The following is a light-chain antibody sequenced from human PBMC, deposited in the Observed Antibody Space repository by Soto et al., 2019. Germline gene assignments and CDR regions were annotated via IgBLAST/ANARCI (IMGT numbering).Light chain of an antibody. CDR1: SSDVGSYDL. CDR2: DVN. Sequence: QSALTQPASVSGSPGQSITISCTGTSSDVGSYDLVSWYQHHSGKAPKIIIYDVNKRPSGISDRFSGSKSGNTASLTISGLQAEDEDDYFCCSFVRTNGLLFGGGTKLTVL. V-gene: IGLV2-23*02. CDR3: CSFVRTNGLL. J-gene: IGLJ2*01.